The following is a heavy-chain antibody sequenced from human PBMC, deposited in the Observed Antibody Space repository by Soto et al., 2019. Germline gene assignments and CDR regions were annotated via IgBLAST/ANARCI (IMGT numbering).Heavy chain of an antibody. Sequence: EVQLVQSGAEVKKPGESLRISCKGSGYSFTSYWISWVRQMPGKGLEWMGRIDPSDSYTNYSPSFQGHVTISADKSISTAYLQWSSLKASDTAMYYCARQEKSDYYYYGMDVWGQGTTVTVSS. J-gene: IGHJ6*02. V-gene: IGHV5-10-1*03. CDR2: IDPSDSYT. CDR3: ARQEKSDYYYYGMDV. CDR1: GYSFTSYW.